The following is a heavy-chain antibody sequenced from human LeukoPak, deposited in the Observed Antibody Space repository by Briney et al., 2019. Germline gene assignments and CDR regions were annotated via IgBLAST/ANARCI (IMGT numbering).Heavy chain of an antibody. D-gene: IGHD5-18*01. CDR1: GGTFSSYA. Sequence: APVKVSCKASGGTFSSYAISWVRQAPGQGLEWMGGIIPIFGTANYAQKFQGRVTITADKSTSTAYMELKSLRSDDTAVYYCARAGRYGTHGGDDYWGQGTLVTVSS. J-gene: IGHJ4*02. CDR3: ARAGRYGTHGGDDY. V-gene: IGHV1-69*06. CDR2: IIPIFGTA.